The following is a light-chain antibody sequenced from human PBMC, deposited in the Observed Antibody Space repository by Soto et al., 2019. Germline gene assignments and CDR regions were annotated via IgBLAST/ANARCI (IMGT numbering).Light chain of an antibody. J-gene: IGKJ1*01. CDR2: AAS. CDR1: QSISNY. Sequence: DIPLTQSPSSLSASVGDRVTITCRASQSISNYLNWYQQRPGKAPELLIYAASSLQSGVPSRFSGSGSGTDFTLTISSLQPEDFATYHCQQSYSIPWTFGQGTKVEIK. CDR3: QQSYSIPWT. V-gene: IGKV1-39*01.